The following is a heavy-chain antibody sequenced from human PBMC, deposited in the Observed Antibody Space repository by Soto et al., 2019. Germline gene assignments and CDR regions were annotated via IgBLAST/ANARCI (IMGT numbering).Heavy chain of an antibody. Sequence: EVQLLESGGGLVSPGGSLRLSCAASGFTFSSYAMSWVRQAPGKGLEWVSAISGNGGGTYYADSVKGRFTISRGNSKNMLFLQMNSLRAEDTAVSYCAKDLRAVSTVTRADSWGLGTLVTVSS. CDR1: GFTFSSYA. D-gene: IGHD4-17*01. CDR3: AKDLRAVSTVTRADS. J-gene: IGHJ4*02. CDR2: ISGNGGGT. V-gene: IGHV3-23*01.